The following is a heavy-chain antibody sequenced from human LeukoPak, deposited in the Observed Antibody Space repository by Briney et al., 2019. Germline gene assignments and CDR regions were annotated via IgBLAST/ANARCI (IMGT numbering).Heavy chain of an antibody. CDR2: INLNGGST. CDR1: GYTFTSYY. V-gene: IGHV1-46*03. Sequence: ASVKVSCKTSGYTFTSYYMHWVRQAPGQGLEWMGIINLNGGSTKYAQKFQGRVTMTRDTSTSTVYIELSRLRSEDTAVYYCTRVYCSSSSCYNADYWGQGTRVTVSS. J-gene: IGHJ4*02. CDR3: TRVYCSSSSCYNADY. D-gene: IGHD2-2*02.